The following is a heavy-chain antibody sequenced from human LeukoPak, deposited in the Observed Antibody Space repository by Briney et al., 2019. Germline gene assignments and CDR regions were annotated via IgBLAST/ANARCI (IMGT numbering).Heavy chain of an antibody. Sequence: GGSLRLSCAASGFTLSSYSMNWVRQAPGKGLEWVSSISSSSSYIYYADSVKGRFTISRDNAKNSLYLQMNSLRAEDTAVYYCATMTTVTPSYFQHWGQGTLVTVSS. D-gene: IGHD4-17*01. J-gene: IGHJ1*01. CDR1: GFTLSSYS. CDR3: ATMTTVTPSYFQH. V-gene: IGHV3-21*01. CDR2: ISSSSSYI.